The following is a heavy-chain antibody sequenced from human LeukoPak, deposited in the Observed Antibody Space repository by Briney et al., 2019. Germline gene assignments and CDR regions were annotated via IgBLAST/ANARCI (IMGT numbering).Heavy chain of an antibody. CDR2: MYYSGST. J-gene: IGHJ4*02. CDR1: GTSISSYY. CDR3: ARAEPSRPFDY. Sequence: PSETLSLTCTVSGTSISSYYWSWIRQPPGKGLEWIGYMYYSGSTNYNPSLKSRVTISIDTSKNQFSLKLSSVTAADTAVYYCARAEPSRPFDYWGQGTLVTVSS. V-gene: IGHV4-59*01. D-gene: IGHD1-14*01.